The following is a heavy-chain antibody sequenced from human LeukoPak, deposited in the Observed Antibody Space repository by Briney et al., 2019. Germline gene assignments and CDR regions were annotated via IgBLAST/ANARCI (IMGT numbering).Heavy chain of an antibody. CDR3: ARALVATNWFNP. V-gene: IGHV1-2*06. Sequence: GASVKVSCKASGYTFTGYYMHWVRQALGQGLEWMGRINPNSGGTNYAQKFQGRVTMTRDTSISTAYMELSRLRSDDTAVYYCARALVATNWFNPWGQGTLVTVSS. CDR1: GYTFTGYY. D-gene: IGHD5-12*01. J-gene: IGHJ5*02. CDR2: INPNSGGT.